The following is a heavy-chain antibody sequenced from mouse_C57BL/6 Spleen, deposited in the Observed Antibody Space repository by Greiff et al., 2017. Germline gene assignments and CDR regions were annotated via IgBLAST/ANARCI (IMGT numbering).Heavy chain of an antibody. V-gene: IGHV3-6*01. CDR3: ARDSSGYGRNYFDY. D-gene: IGHD3-2*02. Sequence: EVQLVESGPGLVKPSQSLSLTCSVTGYSITSGYYWNWIRQFPGNKLEWMGYISYDGSNNYNPSLKNRISITRDTSKNQFFLKLNSVTTEDTATYYCARDSSGYGRNYFDYWGQGTTLTVSS. J-gene: IGHJ2*01. CDR1: GYSITSGYY. CDR2: ISYDGSN.